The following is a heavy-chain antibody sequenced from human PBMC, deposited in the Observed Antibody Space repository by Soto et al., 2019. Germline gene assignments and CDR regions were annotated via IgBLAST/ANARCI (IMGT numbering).Heavy chain of an antibody. V-gene: IGHV1-69*01. D-gene: IGHD3-22*01. J-gene: IGHJ4*02. CDR3: ARDRWDSSRLPRYYSDY. Sequence: QVQLVQSGAEVKKPGSSVKVSCKASGGTFSSYAISWVRQAPGQGLEWMGGIIPIFGTANYAQKFQGRVTITADESTSTAYMELSSLRSEDTAVYYCARDRWDSSRLPRYYSDYWGQGTLVTVSS. CDR2: IIPIFGTA. CDR1: GGTFSSYA.